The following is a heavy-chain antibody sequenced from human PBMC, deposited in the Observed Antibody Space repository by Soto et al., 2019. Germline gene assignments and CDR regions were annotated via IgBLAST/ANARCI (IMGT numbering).Heavy chain of an antibody. J-gene: IGHJ4*02. V-gene: IGHV3-30*03. Sequence: QVQLVESGGSVVQPGRSLRLSCAASGLTFRTYGMHWVRQAAGKGLEWLALISNAGTDVYYADSVKGRFTISRDNSKNALFLQMNSLTAEDTAVNYWATLSVTARPFDNWGQGTQVTVSS. CDR2: ISNAGTDV. CDR1: GLTFRTYG. D-gene: IGHD6-6*01. CDR3: ATLSVTARPFDN.